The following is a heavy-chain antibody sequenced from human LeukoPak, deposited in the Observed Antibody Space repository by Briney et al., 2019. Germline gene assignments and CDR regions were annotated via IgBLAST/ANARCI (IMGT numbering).Heavy chain of an antibody. CDR1: GGSISTSYY. V-gene: IGHV4-39*07. D-gene: IGHD5-12*01. CDR2: IYYSGST. J-gene: IGHJ4*02. Sequence: SETLSLTCTVSGGSISTSYYWGWIRQPPGKGLHWIATIYYSGSTYYNPSLKGRVTISVDTSKNQFSLKLNSVTAADTAVYYCARIRGYDGGFDYWGRGTLVTVSS. CDR3: ARIRGYDGGFDY.